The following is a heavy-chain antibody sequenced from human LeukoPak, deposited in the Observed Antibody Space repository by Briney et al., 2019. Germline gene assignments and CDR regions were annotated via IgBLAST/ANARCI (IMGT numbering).Heavy chain of an antibody. CDR3: ARVDSSGYYYPDY. V-gene: IGHV3-30-3*01. D-gene: IGHD3-22*01. Sequence: PGGSLRLSCAASGFTFSSYDMHWVRQAPGKGLEWVAVISYDGNNKYYADSVKGRFTISRDNAKNSLYLQMNSLRVEDTAVYYCARVDSSGYYYPDYWGQGTLVTVSS. J-gene: IGHJ4*02. CDR2: ISYDGNNK. CDR1: GFTFSSYD.